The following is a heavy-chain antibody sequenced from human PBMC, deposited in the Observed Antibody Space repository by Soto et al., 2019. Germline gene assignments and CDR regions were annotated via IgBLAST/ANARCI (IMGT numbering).Heavy chain of an antibody. CDR2: INHSGST. J-gene: IGHJ5*02. V-gene: IGHV4-34*01. D-gene: IGHD2-21*02. CDR3: ATLPPRIVVMTTEIPS. CDR1: GGSFSGYY. Sequence: PSETLSLTCAVYGGSFSGYYWTWIRQPPGTGLEWIGEINHSGSTNYNPSLKSRVTISVDTSKNQFSLKLTSVTAADTAVYYCATLPPRIVVMTTEIPSWGQGTRVTVSS.